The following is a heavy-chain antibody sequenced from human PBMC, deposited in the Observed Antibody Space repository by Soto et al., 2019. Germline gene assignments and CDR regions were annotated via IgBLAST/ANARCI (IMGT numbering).Heavy chain of an antibody. V-gene: IGHV3-15*07. CDR2: IKSKTDGGTT. D-gene: IGHD6-13*01. J-gene: IGHJ4*02. Sequence: PWGSLRLSCAASGFTFSNAWMNWVRQAPGKGLEWVDRIKSKTDGGTTDYADSVKGRFTISRDNSKNTLYLQMNSLRAEDTAVYYCAKDLGIAAAGTLYYFDYWGQGTLVTVSS. CDR3: AKDLGIAAAGTLYYFDY. CDR1: GFTFSNAW.